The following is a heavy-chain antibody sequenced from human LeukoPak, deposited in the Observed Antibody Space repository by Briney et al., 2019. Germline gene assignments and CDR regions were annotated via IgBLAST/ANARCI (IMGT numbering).Heavy chain of an antibody. J-gene: IGHJ4*02. Sequence: GGSLRLSCAVSGFTVSNDYMSWVRQAPGKGLEWVSVIYPDHRTYYADSVKGRFTISRDNSKNTLYLQMNSLRAEDTAVYYCARGIGLSWSLDSWGQGTLVTASS. V-gene: IGHV3-53*01. D-gene: IGHD6-13*01. CDR2: IYPDHRT. CDR1: GFTVSNDY. CDR3: ARGIGLSWSLDS.